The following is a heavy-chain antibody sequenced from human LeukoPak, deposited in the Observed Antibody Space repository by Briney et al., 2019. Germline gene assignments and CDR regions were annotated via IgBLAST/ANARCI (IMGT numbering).Heavy chain of an antibody. D-gene: IGHD3-10*01. CDR1: GGSVSSGSYY. CDR2: TYYSGST. V-gene: IGHV4-61*01. Sequence: PSETLSLTCTVSGGSVSSGSYYWSWIRQPPGKGLEWIGYTYYSGSTNYNPSLKSRVTISVDTSKDQFSLKLSSVTAADTAVYYCAREPGRGYFDYWGQGTLVTVSS. J-gene: IGHJ4*02. CDR3: AREPGRGYFDY.